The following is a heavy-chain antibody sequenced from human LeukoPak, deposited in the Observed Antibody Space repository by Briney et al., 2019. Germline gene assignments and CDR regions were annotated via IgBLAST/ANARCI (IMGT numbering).Heavy chain of an antibody. Sequence: SETLSLTCTVSGGSISSYYWSWIRQPPGKGLEWIGYIYYSGSTNYNPSLKSRVTISVDTSKNQFSLKLSSVTATDTAVYYCARDSGLAVAGSNWFDPWGQGTLVTVSS. V-gene: IGHV4-59*01. CDR3: ARDSGLAVAGSNWFDP. J-gene: IGHJ5*02. D-gene: IGHD6-19*01. CDR2: IYYSGST. CDR1: GGSISSYY.